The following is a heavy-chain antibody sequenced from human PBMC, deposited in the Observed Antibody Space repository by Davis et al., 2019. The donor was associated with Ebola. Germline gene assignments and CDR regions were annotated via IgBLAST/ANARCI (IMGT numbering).Heavy chain of an antibody. Sequence: SVKVSCKASGGTFSSYAISWVRQAPGQGLEWMGGIIPIFGTANYAQKFQGRVTITADESTSTAYMELSSLRSEDTAVYYCASRSCSGGSCYSYYYYYGMDVWGQGTTVTVSS. J-gene: IGHJ6*02. D-gene: IGHD2-15*01. CDR2: IIPIFGTA. V-gene: IGHV1-69*13. CDR3: ASRSCSGGSCYSYYYYYGMDV. CDR1: GGTFSSYA.